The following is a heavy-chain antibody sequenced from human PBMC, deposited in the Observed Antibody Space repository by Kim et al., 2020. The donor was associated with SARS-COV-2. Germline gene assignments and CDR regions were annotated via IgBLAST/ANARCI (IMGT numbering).Heavy chain of an antibody. D-gene: IGHD6-19*01. Sequence: YADSVKGRFTISRDNAKNTLYLQMNSLRAEDTAVYYCARRAYSSGWWYFDYWGQGTLLTVSS. V-gene: IGHV3-74*01. J-gene: IGHJ4*02. CDR3: ARRAYSSGWWYFDY.